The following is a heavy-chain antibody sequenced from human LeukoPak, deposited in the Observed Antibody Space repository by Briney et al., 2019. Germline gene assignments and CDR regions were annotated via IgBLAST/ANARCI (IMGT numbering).Heavy chain of an antibody. D-gene: IGHD2-15*01. CDR1: GFTFSSYW. CDR2: IKQDGSEK. Sequence: PGRSLRLSCAASGFTFSSYWMSWVRQAPGKGLEWVANIKQDGSEKYYVDSVKGRFTISRDNAKNSLYLQMNSLRAEDTAVYYCARKGCSGGSCHDAFDIWGQGTLVTVSS. J-gene: IGHJ3*02. V-gene: IGHV3-7*01. CDR3: ARKGCSGGSCHDAFDI.